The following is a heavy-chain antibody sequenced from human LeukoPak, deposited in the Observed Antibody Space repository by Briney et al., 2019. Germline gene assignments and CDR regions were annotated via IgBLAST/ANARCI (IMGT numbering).Heavy chain of an antibody. CDR1: GFTFDDYG. V-gene: IGHV3-20*04. J-gene: IGHJ4*02. CDR3: ARDDYGSGSWNDY. CDR2: IIWSGGST. D-gene: IGHD3-10*01. Sequence: GGSLRLSCAASGFTFDDYGMSWVRQAPGKGLEWVSGIIWSGGSTGYADSVKGRSTISRDNAKNSLYLQMNSLRAEDTALYYCARDDYGSGSWNDYWGQGTLVTVSS.